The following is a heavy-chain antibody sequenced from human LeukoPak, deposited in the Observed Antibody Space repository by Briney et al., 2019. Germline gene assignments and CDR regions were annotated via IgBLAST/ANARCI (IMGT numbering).Heavy chain of an antibody. J-gene: IGHJ3*02. D-gene: IGHD3-16*01. CDR2: IIPIFGTA. CDR3: ARSSHDYVWGTPRAFDI. CDR1: GGTFSSYA. Sequence: GASVKVSCKASGGTFSSYAIGWVRQAPGQGLEWMGGIIPIFGTANYAQKFQGRVTITTDESTSTAYMELSSLRSEDTAVYYCARSSHDYVWGTPRAFDIWGQGTMVTVSS. V-gene: IGHV1-69*05.